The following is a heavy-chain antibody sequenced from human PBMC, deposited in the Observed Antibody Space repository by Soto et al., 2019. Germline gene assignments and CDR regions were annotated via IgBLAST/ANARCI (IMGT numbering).Heavy chain of an antibody. V-gene: IGHV3-23*01. CDR3: ARSLFLASTDTEPFDY. J-gene: IGHJ4*02. CDR1: RFTFSSYA. Sequence: EVQLLESGGGLVQPGGSLVLSCAASRFTFSSYAISCVRQAPGKGLEWVSSISGGGNDAYYADSVKGRFTISRDNSQNTLYLQMSSLRADDTAVYYCARSLFLASTDTEPFDYWGQGALVTVSS. D-gene: IGHD3-3*02. CDR2: ISGGGNDA.